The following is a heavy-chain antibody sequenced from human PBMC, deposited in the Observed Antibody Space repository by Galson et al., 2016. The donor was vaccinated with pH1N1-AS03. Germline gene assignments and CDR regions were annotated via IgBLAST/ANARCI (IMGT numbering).Heavy chain of an antibody. V-gene: IGHV5-51*01. CDR1: AYTFANYW. Sequence: CKASAYTFANYWIVWVRQMPGKGLEWMGIMYPANFDTRYSPSFQGHVTISADTSINTAYLQWSSLRASDTAMYYCARRISVTGREFDSWGQGTLVTVSS. D-gene: IGHD6-19*01. CDR3: ARRISVTGREFDS. J-gene: IGHJ5*01. CDR2: MYPANFDT.